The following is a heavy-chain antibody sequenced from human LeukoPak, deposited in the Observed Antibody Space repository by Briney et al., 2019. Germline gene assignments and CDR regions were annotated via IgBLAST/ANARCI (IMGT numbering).Heavy chain of an antibody. CDR2: INPRGGST. CDR1: GYTFTTYY. D-gene: IGHD6-25*01. V-gene: IGHV1-46*01. CDR3: ARVGSAAATADY. J-gene: IGHJ4*02. Sequence: ASVKVSCKASGYTFTTYYMHWMRQAPGQGPEWMGIINPRGGSTDYSQKFQGRITTTSDTSTSTVYMELSSLRSDDTAVYFCARVGSAAATADYWGQGTLVTVSS.